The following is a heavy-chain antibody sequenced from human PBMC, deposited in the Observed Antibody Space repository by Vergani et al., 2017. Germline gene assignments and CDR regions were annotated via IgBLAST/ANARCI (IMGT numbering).Heavy chain of an antibody. D-gene: IGHD1-1*01. CDR2: ISSSSSTI. J-gene: IGHJ3*02. Sequence: EVQLVESGGGLVQPGGSLRLSCAASGFTFSSYSMNWVRQAPGKGLEWVSYISSSSSTIYYADSVKGRFTISRDNAKNSLYLQMNSLRAEDTAVYYCARARTGSPDAFDIWGQGTMVTVSS. CDR1: GFTFSSYS. V-gene: IGHV3-48*04. CDR3: ARARTGSPDAFDI.